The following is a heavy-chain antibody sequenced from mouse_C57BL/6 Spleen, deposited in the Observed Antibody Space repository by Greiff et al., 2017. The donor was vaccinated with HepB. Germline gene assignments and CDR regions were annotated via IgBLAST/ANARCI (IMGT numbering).Heavy chain of an antibody. D-gene: IGHD1-1*01. J-gene: IGHJ2*01. CDR2: IYPRDGST. Sequence: VKLVESDAELVKPGASVKISCKVSGYTFTDHTIHWMKQRPEQGLEWIGYIYPRDGSTKYNEKFKGKATLTADKSSSTAYMQLNSLTSEDSAVYFCARYPYYYGSSRYFDYWGQGTTLTVSS. CDR3: ARYPYYYGSSRYFDY. CDR1: GYTFTDHT. V-gene: IGHV1-78*01.